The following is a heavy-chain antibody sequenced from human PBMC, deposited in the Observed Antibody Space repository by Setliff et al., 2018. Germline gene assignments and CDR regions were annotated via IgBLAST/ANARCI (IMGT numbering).Heavy chain of an antibody. CDR1: GYTFTSYY. CDR2: IIPILGIA. Sequence: SVKVSCKASGYTFTSYYMHWVRQAPGQGLEWMGGIIPILGIANYAQKFQGRVTITADESTTTVYMELSSLTSEDTAMYYCARDPRDVYRRGGDCWGPGTLVTVSS. J-gene: IGHJ4*02. V-gene: IGHV1-69*10. D-gene: IGHD4-4*01. CDR3: ARDPRDVYRRGGDC.